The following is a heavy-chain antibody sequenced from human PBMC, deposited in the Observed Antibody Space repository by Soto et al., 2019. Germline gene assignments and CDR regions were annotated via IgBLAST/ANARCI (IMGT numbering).Heavy chain of an antibody. CDR1: GYTFTSYG. Sequence: ASVKVSCKASGYTFTSYGISWVRQAPGQGLEWMGWISAYNGNTNYAQKLQGRVTMTTDTSTSTAYMELRSLKSDDTAVYYCARDRTGTTLADGMYVWGQGTTVTVSS. D-gene: IGHD1-1*01. CDR3: ARDRTGTTLADGMYV. V-gene: IGHV1-18*01. CDR2: ISAYNGNT. J-gene: IGHJ6*02.